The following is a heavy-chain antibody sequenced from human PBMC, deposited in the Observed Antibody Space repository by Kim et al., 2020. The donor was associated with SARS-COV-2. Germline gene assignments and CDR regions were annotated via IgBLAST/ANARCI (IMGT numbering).Heavy chain of an antibody. CDR2: IYYSGST. D-gene: IGHD3-9*01. V-gene: IGHV4-59*01. Sequence: SETLSLTCTVSGGSISSYYWSWIRQPPGKGLEWIGYIYYSGSTNYNPSLKSRVTISVDTSKNQFSLKLSSVTAADTAVYYCARDFYDILTGYRASAFDIWGQGTMVTVSS. CDR1: GGSISSYY. CDR3: ARDFYDILTGYRASAFDI. J-gene: IGHJ3*02.